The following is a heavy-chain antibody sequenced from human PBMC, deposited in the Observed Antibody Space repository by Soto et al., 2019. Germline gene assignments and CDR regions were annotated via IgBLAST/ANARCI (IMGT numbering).Heavy chain of an antibody. CDR1: GYTLTEFA. Sequence: ASVKVSCKVSGYTLTEFAIHWVRQAPGKGLEWMGDFHPEDGETLYAQKFQGRISLTEDTSTDTAYMELSSLRSEDTAIFYCATVSNGYQRTFYSEHWGQGTLVTVSS. V-gene: IGHV1-24*01. D-gene: IGHD3-22*01. CDR3: ATVSNGYQRTFYSEH. CDR2: FHPEDGET. J-gene: IGHJ4*02.